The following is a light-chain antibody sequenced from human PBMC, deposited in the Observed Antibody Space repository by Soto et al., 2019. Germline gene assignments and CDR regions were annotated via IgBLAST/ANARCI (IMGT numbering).Light chain of an antibody. Sequence: DIVMTQSPDSLAVSLGERVTINCKSSQSILNNSNNKNYLAWYQHKPGQPPKLLMYWASTRESGVPVRFSASGTATDFTLTIASLQAEDVAVYYCQQYHASPYTFGQGTKVEIK. CDR1: QSILNNSNNKNY. J-gene: IGKJ2*01. CDR3: QQYHASPYT. CDR2: WAS. V-gene: IGKV4-1*01.